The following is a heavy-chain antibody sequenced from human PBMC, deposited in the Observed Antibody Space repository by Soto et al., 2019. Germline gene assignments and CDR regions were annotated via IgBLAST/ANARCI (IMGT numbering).Heavy chain of an antibody. CDR2: INPNSGGT. Sequence: EASVKVSCKASGYTFTGYYMHWVRQAPGQGLEWMGWINPNSGGTNYAQKFQGWVTMTRDTSISTAYMELSRLRSDDTAVYYCARGSYYDSSGYYYYYYGMDVWGQGTTVTVSS. CDR1: GYTFTGYY. D-gene: IGHD3-22*01. CDR3: ARGSYYDSSGYYYYYYGMDV. J-gene: IGHJ6*02. V-gene: IGHV1-2*04.